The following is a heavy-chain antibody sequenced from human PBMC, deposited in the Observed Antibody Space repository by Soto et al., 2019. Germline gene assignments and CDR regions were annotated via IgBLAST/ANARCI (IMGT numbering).Heavy chain of an antibody. CDR1: GFTFDDYG. D-gene: IGHD3-10*01. V-gene: IGHV3-9*01. CDR3: AKDISKGVRGPLDY. Sequence: SRRLCCTASGFTFDDYGMHWVRQAPGKGLEWVSGISWNSGSIGYADSVKGRFTISRDNAKNSLYLQMNSLRAEDTALYYCAKDISKGVRGPLDYSGQGT. CDR2: ISWNSGSI. J-gene: IGHJ4*02.